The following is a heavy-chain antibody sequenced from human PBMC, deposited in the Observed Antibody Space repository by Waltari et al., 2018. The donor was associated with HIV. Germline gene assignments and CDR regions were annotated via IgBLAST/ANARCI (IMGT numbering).Heavy chain of an antibody. J-gene: IGHJ4*02. Sequence: QLQLQESGPGLVKPSETLSLTCTVSGGSISSSSYYWGWIRQPPGKGLEWIGSIYYSGSTYHNPSLKSRVTISVDTSNNQFSLKLSSVTDADTAVYYCARRGWELGHLDYWGQGTLVTVSS. CDR1: GGSISSSSYY. CDR2: IYYSGST. V-gene: IGHV4-39*01. D-gene: IGHD1-26*01. CDR3: ARRGWELGHLDY.